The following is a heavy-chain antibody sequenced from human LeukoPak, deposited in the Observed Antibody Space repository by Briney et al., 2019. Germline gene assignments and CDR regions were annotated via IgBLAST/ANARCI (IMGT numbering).Heavy chain of an antibody. CDR2: ISYDGSNK. J-gene: IGHJ4*02. CDR3: ARALPAYCGGDCDTGWFDY. CDR1: GFTFSSYA. Sequence: PGGSLRLSCAAPGFTFSSYAMHWVRQAPGKGLEWVAVISYDGSNKYYADSVKGRFTISRDNSKNTLYLQMNSLRAEDTAVYYCARALPAYCGGDCDTGWFDYWGQGTLVTVSS. D-gene: IGHD2-21*02. V-gene: IGHV3-30*04.